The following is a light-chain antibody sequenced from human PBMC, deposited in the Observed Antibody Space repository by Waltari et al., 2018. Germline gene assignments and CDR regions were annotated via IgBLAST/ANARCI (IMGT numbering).Light chain of an antibody. CDR2: GVS. Sequence: EIVMTQSPATLSVSPGERATLSCRASQWCGSNLAWYQQKPGQAPRLLIYGVSTRATGIPARFSGSGSGTEFTLTISSLQSEDFAVYYCQQYNNWPPYTFGQGTKLEIK. V-gene: IGKV3-15*01. J-gene: IGKJ2*01. CDR1: QWCGSN. CDR3: QQYNNWPPYT.